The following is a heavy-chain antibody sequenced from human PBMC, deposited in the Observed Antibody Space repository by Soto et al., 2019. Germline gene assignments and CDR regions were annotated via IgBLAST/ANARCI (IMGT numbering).Heavy chain of an antibody. Sequence: QVQLQESGPGLVKPSQTLSLTCTVSGGSISSGGYYWSWIRQHPGKGLEWIGYIYYSGSTYYNPSLKGRVTISVDTSKNQFSLKLSSVTAADTAVYYCARDSYDFWSGYYKGDVWGQGTTVTVSS. J-gene: IGHJ6*02. D-gene: IGHD3-3*01. V-gene: IGHV4-31*03. CDR3: ARDSYDFWSGYYKGDV. CDR1: GGSISSGGYY. CDR2: IYYSGST.